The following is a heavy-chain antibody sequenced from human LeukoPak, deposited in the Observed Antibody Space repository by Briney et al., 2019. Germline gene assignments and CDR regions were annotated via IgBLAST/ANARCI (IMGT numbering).Heavy chain of an antibody. CDR1: GFTFSSYS. J-gene: IGHJ4*02. D-gene: IGHD2-2*02. CDR3: ARIYCSSTSCYTIIGTALDY. CDR2: FSSSSSYI. V-gene: IGHV3-21*01. Sequence: PGGSLRLSCAASGFTFSSYSMNWVRQAPGKGLEWVSSFSSSSSYIYYADSVKGRFTISRDNAKNSLYLQMNSLRAEDTAVYYCARIYCSSTSCYTIIGTALDYWGQGTLVTVSS.